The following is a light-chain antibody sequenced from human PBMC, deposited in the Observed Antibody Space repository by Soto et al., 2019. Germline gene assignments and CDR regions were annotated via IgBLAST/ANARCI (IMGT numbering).Light chain of an antibody. J-gene: IGLJ1*01. CDR2: EVS. V-gene: IGLV2-8*01. Sequence: QSVLTQPPSASGSPGQSVTISCTGTSNDVGDYNYVSWYQHHPGKAPKLIIYEVSKRPSGVPDRFSGSKSGNTASLTVSGLQAEDEADYYCQSFDLSLNAYVFGTGTKVTVL. CDR3: QSFDLSLNAYV. CDR1: SNDVGDYNY.